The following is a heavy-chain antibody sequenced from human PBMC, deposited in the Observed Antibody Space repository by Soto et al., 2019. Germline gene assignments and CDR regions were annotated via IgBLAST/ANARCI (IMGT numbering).Heavy chain of an antibody. CDR3: ARVVGGYCSSTSCRDYYGMDV. CDR2: IYYSGST. D-gene: IGHD2-2*01. V-gene: IGHV4-61*01. J-gene: IGHJ6*02. Sequence: QVQLQESGPGLVKPSETLSLTCTVSGGSVSSGIYYCSWIRQPPGKGLEWIGYIYYSGSTNYNPALKSRVTISVDTSKNQFSLKLSSVTAADTAVYYCARVVGGYCSSTSCRDYYGMDVWGQGTTVTVSS. CDR1: GGSVSSGIYY.